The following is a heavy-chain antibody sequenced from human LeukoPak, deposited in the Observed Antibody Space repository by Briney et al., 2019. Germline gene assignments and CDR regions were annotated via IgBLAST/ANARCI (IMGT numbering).Heavy chain of an antibody. V-gene: IGHV4-39*01. CDR3: ARRRSVSSGWRNTYWYFDL. D-gene: IGHD6-19*01. J-gene: IGHJ2*01. CDR1: GVSISTYY. Sequence: SETLSLTCTVSGVSISTYYWGWIRQPPGKGLEWIGSIYYSGSTYYNPSLKSRVTISVDTSKNQFSLKLSSVTAADTAVYYCARRRSVSSGWRNTYWYFDLWGRGTLVTVSS. CDR2: IYYSGST.